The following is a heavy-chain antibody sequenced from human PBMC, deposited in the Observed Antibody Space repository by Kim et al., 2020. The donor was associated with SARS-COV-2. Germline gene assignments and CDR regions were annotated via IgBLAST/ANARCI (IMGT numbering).Heavy chain of an antibody. CDR1: GFTVSSNY. J-gene: IGHJ6*02. V-gene: IGHV3-66*01. D-gene: IGHD1-26*01. Sequence: GGSLRLSCAASGFTVSSNYMSWVRQAPGKGLEWVSVIYSGGSTYYADSVKGRFTISRDNSKNTLYLQMNSLRAKDTAVYYCAREGGSYPYYYYGMDVWGQGTTVTVSS. CDR3: AREGGSYPYYYYGMDV. CDR2: IYSGGST.